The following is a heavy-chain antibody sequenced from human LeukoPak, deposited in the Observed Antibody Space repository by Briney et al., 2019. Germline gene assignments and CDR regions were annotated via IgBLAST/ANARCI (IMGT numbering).Heavy chain of an antibody. Sequence: SETLSLTCAVYGGSFSGYYWSWIRQPPGKGLEWIGEINHSGSTNYNPSLKSRVTISVDTSKNQFSLKLSSVTAADTAVYYRARGATMVRGVTIPFDYWGQGTLVTVSS. D-gene: IGHD3-10*01. CDR2: INHSGST. V-gene: IGHV4-34*01. CDR1: GGSFSGYY. J-gene: IGHJ4*02. CDR3: ARGATMVRGVTIPFDY.